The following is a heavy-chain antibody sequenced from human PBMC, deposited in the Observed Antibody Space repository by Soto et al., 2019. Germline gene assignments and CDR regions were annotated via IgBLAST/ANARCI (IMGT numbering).Heavy chain of an antibody. CDR3: APQPCYGGPFDY. D-gene: IGHD2-2*01. Sequence: ASVKVSCKASGYTFTGYYMHWVRQAPGQGLEWMGWINPNSGGTSYAQKFQGWVTMTRDTSTSTVYMELSSLRSEDTAVYYCAPQPCYGGPFDYWGQGTLVTVSS. V-gene: IGHV1-2*04. CDR2: INPNSGGT. CDR1: GYTFTGYY. J-gene: IGHJ4*02.